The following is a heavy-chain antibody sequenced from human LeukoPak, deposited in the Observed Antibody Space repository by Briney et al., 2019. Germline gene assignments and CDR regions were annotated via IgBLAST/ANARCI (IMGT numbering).Heavy chain of an antibody. Sequence: PGGSLRLSCAASGFTISDYSMNWVRQAPGKGLEWISYIGGRGDGISYADSVKGRFIVSRDNAKNSLFLQMNRLRGEDTAIYFCAREIPGRIAADCWGQGTLVTVSS. CDR3: AREIPGRIAADC. D-gene: IGHD2-15*01. J-gene: IGHJ4*02. V-gene: IGHV3-48*01. CDR2: IGGRGDGI. CDR1: GFTISDYS.